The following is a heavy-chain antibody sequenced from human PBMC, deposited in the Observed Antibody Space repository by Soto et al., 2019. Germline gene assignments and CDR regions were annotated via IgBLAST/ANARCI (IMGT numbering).Heavy chain of an antibody. Sequence: QITLKESGPTLVKPTQTLTLTCTFSGFSLSTRGVGVGWIRQPPGKALEWLALIYWDDDKRYSPSLKSRLTITKDTSKNQVVLTMINMDPVDTATYYCAHSRESITAGGTCMDVWGQGTTVTVSS. D-gene: IGHD6-13*01. CDR3: AHSRESITAGGTCMDV. J-gene: IGHJ6*02. CDR2: IYWDDDK. V-gene: IGHV2-5*02. CDR1: GFSLSTRGVG.